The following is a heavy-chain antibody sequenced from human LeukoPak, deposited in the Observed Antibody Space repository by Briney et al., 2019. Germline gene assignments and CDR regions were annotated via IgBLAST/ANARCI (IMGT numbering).Heavy chain of an antibody. CDR3: AKVPPPDTYYYYYMDV. V-gene: IGHV3-23*01. J-gene: IGHJ6*03. Sequence: GGSLRLSCAASGFTFSSYAMSWVRQAPGKGLEWVSAISGSGGSTYYADSVKGRFTISRDNSKNTLYLQMNSLRAEDTAVYYCAKVPPPDTYYYYYMDVWGKGTTVAVSS. CDR2: ISGSGGST. CDR1: GFTFSSYA. D-gene: IGHD5-18*01.